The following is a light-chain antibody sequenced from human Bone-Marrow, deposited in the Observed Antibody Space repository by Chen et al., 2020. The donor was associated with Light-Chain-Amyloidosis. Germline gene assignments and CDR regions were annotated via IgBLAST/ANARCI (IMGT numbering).Light chain of an antibody. CDR3: SSFTITHTWI. CDR2: EVT. V-gene: IGLV2-14*01. CDR1: RSDVGGYNY. Sequence: SALTQPPPVSGSPGPSIPLPCTGTRSDVGGYNYVSWYPQHPGKAPKLMIYEVTNRPSGISIRFSGSKSGNTASLTISGLQAEDEADYYCSSFTITHTWIFGGGTKLTVL. J-gene: IGLJ2*01.